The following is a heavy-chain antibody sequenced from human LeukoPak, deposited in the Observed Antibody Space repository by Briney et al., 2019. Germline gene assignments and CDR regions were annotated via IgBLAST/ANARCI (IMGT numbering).Heavy chain of an antibody. CDR3: ARLDKGIKAAHFDY. Sequence: PSETLSLTCTVSGYSISSGFFWGWIRQPPGKGLEWIGVISYSGSTYYNPSLKSRVTISVDTSKSHFSLKLSSVTAADTAIYYCARLDKGIKAAHFDYWGQGTLVTVSS. D-gene: IGHD6-25*01. CDR2: ISYSGST. V-gene: IGHV4-38-2*02. CDR1: GYSISSGFF. J-gene: IGHJ4*02.